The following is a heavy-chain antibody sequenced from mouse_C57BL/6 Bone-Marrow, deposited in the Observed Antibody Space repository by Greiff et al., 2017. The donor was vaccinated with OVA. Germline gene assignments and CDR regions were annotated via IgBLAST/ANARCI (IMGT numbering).Heavy chain of an antibody. J-gene: IGHJ4*01. D-gene: IGHD2-10*01. CDR2: IHPNSGST. CDR1: GYTFTSYW. CDR3: ARSPTMVTTAYYAMDY. Sequence: QVQLQQPGAELVKPGASVKLSCKASGYTFTSYWMHWVKQRPGQGLEWIGMIHPNSGSTNYNEKFTSKATLTVDKSSSTAYMQLSSLTSEDSAVYYGARSPTMVTTAYYAMDYWGQGTSVTVSS. V-gene: IGHV1-64*01.